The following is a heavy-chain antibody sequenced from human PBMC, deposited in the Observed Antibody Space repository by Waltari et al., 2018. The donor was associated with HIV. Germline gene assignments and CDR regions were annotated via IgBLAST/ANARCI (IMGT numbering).Heavy chain of an antibody. CDR3: ARGGNYYRSGSYYKLDY. D-gene: IGHD3-10*01. Sequence: QVQLQQWGAGLLKPSDTLSLTCAVYGGSFSDYYWRRIRQHPGKGLEWIGEINHSGSTNYNPSLNSRVTISVDTSKNQFSLKLSSVTAADTAVYYCARGGNYYRSGSYYKLDYWGQGTLVTVSS. CDR2: INHSGST. CDR1: GGSFSDYY. V-gene: IGHV4-34*01. J-gene: IGHJ4*02.